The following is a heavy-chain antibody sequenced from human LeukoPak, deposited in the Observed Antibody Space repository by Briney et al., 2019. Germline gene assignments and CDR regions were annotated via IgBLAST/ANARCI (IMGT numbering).Heavy chain of an antibody. Sequence: GASVKVSCKASGYTFTSYAMHWVRQAPGQRLEWMGWINAGNGNTKHSQKSQGRVTIIRDTSASTAYMELSSLRSEDTAVYYCARPHYPGIAAAGLDYWGQGTLVTVSS. D-gene: IGHD6-13*01. J-gene: IGHJ4*02. V-gene: IGHV1-3*01. CDR1: GYTFTSYA. CDR2: INAGNGNT. CDR3: ARPHYPGIAAAGLDY.